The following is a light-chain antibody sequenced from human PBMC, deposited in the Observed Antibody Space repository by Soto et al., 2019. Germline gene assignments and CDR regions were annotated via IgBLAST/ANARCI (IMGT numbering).Light chain of an antibody. J-gene: IGKJ1*01. CDR2: GAS. CDR3: QQYNNWPPWT. V-gene: IGKV3-15*01. CDR1: QSVSSN. Sequence: ETVLTQSPATVSLSPGDRATLSCRASQSVSSNLAWYQQKPGQAPRLLIYGASTRATGIPARFSGSGSGTEFTLTISSLQSEDFAVYYCQQYNNWPPWTFGQGTKVDIK.